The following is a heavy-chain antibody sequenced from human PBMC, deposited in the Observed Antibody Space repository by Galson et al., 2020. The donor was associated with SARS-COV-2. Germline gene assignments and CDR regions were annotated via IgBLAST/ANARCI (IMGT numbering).Heavy chain of an antibody. CDR2: ISNGSTYN. V-gene: IGHV3-21*01. CDR1: GIPFISYS. CDR3: ARLGDMATRPVGYFSSWLDV. Sequence: GESQKISCAASGIPFISYSMMWVRQAPGKGLEWGSSISNGSTYNYYEDSVKGRFTMSRDNAKNSLYLQMSSLRVEDSAVYYCARLGDMATRPVGYFSSWLDVWGQGTSFTFSS. D-gene: IGHD3-16*01. J-gene: IGHJ6*02.